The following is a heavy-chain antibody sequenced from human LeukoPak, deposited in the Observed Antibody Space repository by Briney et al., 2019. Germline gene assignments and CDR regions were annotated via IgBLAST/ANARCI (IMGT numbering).Heavy chain of an antibody. D-gene: IGHD1-26*01. CDR2: IYPGDSDT. Sequence: GESLKISCKGSGYSFTSYWIGWVRQMPGKGLEWMGIIYPGDSDTRYSPSFQGQVTISADKSISTAYLQWSSLKASDTAMYYCARLTVDSSGSYHPAFDYWGQGTLVTVSS. V-gene: IGHV5-51*01. CDR3: ARLTVDSSGSYHPAFDY. J-gene: IGHJ4*02. CDR1: GYSFTSYW.